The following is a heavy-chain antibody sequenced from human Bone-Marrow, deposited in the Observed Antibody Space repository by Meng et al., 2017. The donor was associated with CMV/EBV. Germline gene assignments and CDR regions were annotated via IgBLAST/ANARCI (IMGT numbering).Heavy chain of an antibody. Sequence: GESLKISCEASGFIFSRAELAWVRQAPGKGLEWTSYISNSGTIYYADSVPGRFTISRDNDKNLIYLQINSLRAEDTAVYYCARSKALTLLDYWGRGTLVTVSS. CDR2: ISNSGTI. CDR1: GFIFSRAE. D-gene: IGHD3-9*01. V-gene: IGHV3-48*03. J-gene: IGHJ4*02. CDR3: ARSKALTLLDY.